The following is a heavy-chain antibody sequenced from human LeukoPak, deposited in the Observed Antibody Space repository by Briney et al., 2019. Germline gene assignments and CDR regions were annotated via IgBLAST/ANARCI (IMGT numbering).Heavy chain of an antibody. CDR2: IYYSGST. D-gene: IGHD3-22*01. Sequence: SETLSLTCTVSGGSISSSSYYWGWIRQPPGKGLEWIGSIYYSGSTYYNPSLKSRVTISVDTSKNQFSLKLSSVTAADTAVYYCATDWYYYDSSGYYNYWGQGNLVTVSS. V-gene: IGHV4-39*01. CDR3: ATDWYYYDSSGYYNY. CDR1: GGSISSSSYY. J-gene: IGHJ4*02.